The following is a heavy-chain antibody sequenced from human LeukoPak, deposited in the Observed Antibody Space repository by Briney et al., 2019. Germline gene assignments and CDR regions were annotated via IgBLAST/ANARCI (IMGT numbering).Heavy chain of an antibody. J-gene: IGHJ4*02. V-gene: IGHV3-21*01. CDR1: GFTFSSYA. CDR2: ISSSSSYI. CDR3: ASKGSSWKLDY. Sequence: GGSLRLSCAASGFTFSSYAMSWVRQAPGKGLEWVSSISSSSSYIYYADSVKGRFTISRDNAKNSLYLQMNSLRAEDTAVYYCASKGSSWKLDYWGQGTLVTVSS. D-gene: IGHD6-13*01.